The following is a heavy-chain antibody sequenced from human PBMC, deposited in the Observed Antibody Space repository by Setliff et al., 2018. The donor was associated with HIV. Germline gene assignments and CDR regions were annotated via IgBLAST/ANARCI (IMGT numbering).Heavy chain of an antibody. CDR3: VRDHRLGIEGAGRLDY. Sequence: GGSLRLSCSGSGFVFGTYALHWVRQAPGKGLQYISAITSDGSNKYYADSVKGRFTISRDNSKNTLYLQMNSLRREDTAVYYCVRDHRLGIEGAGRLDYWGQGTLVTVSS. CDR2: ITSDGSNK. D-gene: IGHD6-13*01. J-gene: IGHJ4*02. V-gene: IGHV3-64*04. CDR1: GFVFGTYA.